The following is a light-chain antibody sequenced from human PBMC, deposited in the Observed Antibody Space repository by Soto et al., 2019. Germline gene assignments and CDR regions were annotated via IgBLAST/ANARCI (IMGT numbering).Light chain of an antibody. CDR2: RNN. Sequence: QSVLTQPPSASATPGQTVIISCSGSISNIGSNYVYWYQHLPGTAPKLLISRNNQRPSGVPDRFFGSKSGTSASLAISGLRSEDEVDYYCAAWDDSLSGVVFGGGTKLTVL. CDR1: ISNIGSNY. V-gene: IGLV1-47*01. J-gene: IGLJ2*01. CDR3: AAWDDSLSGVV.